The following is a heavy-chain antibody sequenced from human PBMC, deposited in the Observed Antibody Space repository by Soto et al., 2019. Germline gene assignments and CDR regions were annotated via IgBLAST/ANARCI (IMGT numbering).Heavy chain of an antibody. J-gene: IGHJ4*02. CDR3: ARESSYGLVY. CDR1: GYTFTSYD. Sequence: QVQLVQSGAEVKKPGASVKVSCKASGYTFTSYDINWVRQATGQGLEWMGWMNPNTGNTAYAQKFQGRVTMTRNTSITTASMELSSLRTEDTAVYYCARESSYGLVYWGQGTLVTVSS. D-gene: IGHD5-18*01. CDR2: MNPNTGNT. V-gene: IGHV1-8*01.